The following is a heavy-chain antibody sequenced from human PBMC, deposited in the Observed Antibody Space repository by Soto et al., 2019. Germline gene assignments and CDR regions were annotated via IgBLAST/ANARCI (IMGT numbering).Heavy chain of an antibody. Sequence: EVQLLESGGGLVQPGGSLRLSCAASGFTFSSDAMCWVRQAPGKGLEWVSAISGSGGSTYNADPVKGRFTISRDNSKNTLDLQMNSLRAEDTAVYYCAKGSSSGYYYYGMDVWGQGTTVTVSS. CDR2: ISGSGGST. CDR1: GFTFSSDA. J-gene: IGHJ6*02. CDR3: AKGSSSGYYYYGMDV. D-gene: IGHD6-6*01. V-gene: IGHV3-23*01.